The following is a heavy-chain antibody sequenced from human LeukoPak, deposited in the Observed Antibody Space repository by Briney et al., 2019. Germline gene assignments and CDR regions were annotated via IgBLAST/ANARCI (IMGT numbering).Heavy chain of an antibody. J-gene: IGHJ4*02. D-gene: IGHD1-1*01. Sequence: ASVKVSCKASGYTFTSYYMHWVRQAPGQGLEWMGIINPSGGSTSYAQKFQGRVTMTRDMSTSTVYMELSSLRSEDTAVYYCARDTALERRSYYFDYWGQGTLVTVSS. CDR2: INPSGGST. CDR1: GYTFTSYY. CDR3: ARDTALERRSYYFDY. V-gene: IGHV1-46*01.